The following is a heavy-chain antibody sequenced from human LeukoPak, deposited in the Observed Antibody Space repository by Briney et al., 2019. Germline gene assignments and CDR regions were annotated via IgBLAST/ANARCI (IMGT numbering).Heavy chain of an antibody. Sequence: GGSLRLSCAASGFTFSSYSLNWVRQAPEKGLEWVSYISTSGGTIYYADSVKGRFTTSRDNSKNTLFLQMNSLRAEDTAIYYCAKYGPQDSGSSHFDYWGQGALVTVSS. CDR3: AKYGPQDSGSSHFDY. CDR1: GFTFSSYS. J-gene: IGHJ4*02. D-gene: IGHD1-26*01. V-gene: IGHV3-48*01. CDR2: ISTSGGTI.